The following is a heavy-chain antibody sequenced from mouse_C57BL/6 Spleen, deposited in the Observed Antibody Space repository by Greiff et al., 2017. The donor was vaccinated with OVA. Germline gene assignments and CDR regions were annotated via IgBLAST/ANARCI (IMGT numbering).Heavy chain of an antibody. CDR2: IRLKSDNYAT. D-gene: IGHD6-1*01. CDR1: GFTFSNYW. J-gene: IGHJ3*01. CDR3: TTSSFAY. V-gene: IGHV6-3*01. Sequence: EVTVEESGGGLVQPGGSMKLSCVASGFTFSNYWMNWVRQSPEKGLEWVAQIRLKSDNYATHYAESVKGRFTISRDDSKSSVYLQMNNLRAEDTGIYYCTTSSFAYWGQGTLVTVSA.